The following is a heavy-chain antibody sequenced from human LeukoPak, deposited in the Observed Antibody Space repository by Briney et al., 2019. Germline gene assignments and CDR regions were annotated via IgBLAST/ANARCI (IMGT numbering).Heavy chain of an antibody. J-gene: IGHJ6*03. V-gene: IGHV4-59*08. CDR2: IYYSGST. CDR1: GGSISSYY. D-gene: IGHD3-10*01. Sequence: SETLSLTCTVSGGSISSYYWSWIRQPPGKGLEWIGYIYYSGSTYYNPSLKSRVTISVDTSKNQFSLKLSSVTAADTAVYYCARVRWFGELTYYYYYMDVWGKGTTVTVSS. CDR3: ARVRWFGELTYYYYYMDV.